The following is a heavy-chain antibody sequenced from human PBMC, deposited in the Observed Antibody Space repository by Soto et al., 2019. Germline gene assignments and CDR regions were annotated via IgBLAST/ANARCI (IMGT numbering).Heavy chain of an antibody. V-gene: IGHV4-59*01. D-gene: IGHD4-17*01. Sequence: QVQLQESGPGLVKPSETLSLTCTVSGGSFSSYYWNWIRQSPGKGLEWIGYIDHAGSTNYNPSVKSRVTISVDTSKNQFSLKLTSVTAADTAVYYCARETSGGHYGDYGYYYSYYGMDVWGQGTTVTVSS. J-gene: IGHJ6*02. CDR3: ARETSGGHYGDYGYYYSYYGMDV. CDR1: GGSFSSYY. CDR2: IDHAGST.